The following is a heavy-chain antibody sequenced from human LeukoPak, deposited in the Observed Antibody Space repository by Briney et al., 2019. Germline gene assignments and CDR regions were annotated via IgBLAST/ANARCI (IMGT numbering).Heavy chain of an antibody. Sequence: GGSLRLSCAASGFTFSSYAMSWVRQAPGKGLEWVSAISGSGGSTYYADSVKGRFTISRDNSKNTLYLEMNSLRAEDTAVYYCAKWRYYDSSGYSSYFDYWGQGTLVTVSS. CDR3: AKWRYYDSSGYSSYFDY. CDR2: ISGSGGST. CDR1: GFTFSSYA. V-gene: IGHV3-23*01. D-gene: IGHD3-22*01. J-gene: IGHJ4*02.